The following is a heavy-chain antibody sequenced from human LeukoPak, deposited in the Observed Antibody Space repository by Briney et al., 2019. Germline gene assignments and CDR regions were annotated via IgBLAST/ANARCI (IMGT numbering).Heavy chain of an antibody. CDR1: GFTFSSYS. D-gene: IGHD2-2*01. V-gene: IGHV3-21*01. J-gene: IGHJ3*02. CDR3: ARVMPLLKRRTDAFDI. CDR2: ISSSSSYI. Sequence: GGSLRLSCAASGFTFSSYSMNWVRQAPGKGLEWVSSISSSSSYIYYADSVKGRFTISRDNAKNSLYLQMNSLRAEDTAVYYCARVMPLLKRRTDAFDIWGQGTMVTVSS.